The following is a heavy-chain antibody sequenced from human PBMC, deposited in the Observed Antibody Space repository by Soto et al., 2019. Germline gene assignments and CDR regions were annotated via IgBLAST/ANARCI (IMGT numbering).Heavy chain of an antibody. CDR2: IKSKADGGTT. J-gene: IGHJ4*02. D-gene: IGHD4-17*01. V-gene: IGHV3-15*01. CDR3: TSLYYGH. Sequence: EVQLVESGGDLVKPGGSLRLSCAASEFTFANGWISWVRQAPGKGLEWVGRIKSKADGGTTDYAAPVKGRFTISRDESQNTLYLQMNSLKTEDTAVYYCTSLYYGHWGQGTLVTVSS. CDR1: EFTFANGW.